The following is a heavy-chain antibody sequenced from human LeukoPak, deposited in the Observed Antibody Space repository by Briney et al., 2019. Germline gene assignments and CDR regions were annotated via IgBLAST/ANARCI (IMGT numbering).Heavy chain of an antibody. CDR2: ISAYNGNT. CDR3: ARRSYYEPEDAFDI. V-gene: IGHV1-18*01. J-gene: IGHJ3*02. Sequence: GASVTVSCKASGYTFTSYGISWVRQAPGQGLEWMGWISAYNGNTNYAQKLQGRVTMTTDTSTSTTYMELRSLRSDDTAVYYCARRSYYEPEDAFDIWGQGTMVTVSS. D-gene: IGHD3-22*01. CDR1: GYTFTSYG.